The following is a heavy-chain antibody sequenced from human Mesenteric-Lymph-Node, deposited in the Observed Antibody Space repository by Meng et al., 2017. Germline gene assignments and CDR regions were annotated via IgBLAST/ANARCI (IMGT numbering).Heavy chain of an antibody. CDR1: DYIFTSYG. D-gene: IGHD3-22*01. Sequence: QVQLVQSGAEVKKLGASAKVSCKASDYIFTSYGLSWVRQAPGQGLEWMGWISGHNGNTKYAQQFQGRVTMTTDTSTSTAYMELRSLRADDTAVYYCARVTMIGYFDCWGQGTLVAVSS. CDR3: ARVTMIGYFDC. J-gene: IGHJ4*01. V-gene: IGHV1-18*01. CDR2: ISGHNGNT.